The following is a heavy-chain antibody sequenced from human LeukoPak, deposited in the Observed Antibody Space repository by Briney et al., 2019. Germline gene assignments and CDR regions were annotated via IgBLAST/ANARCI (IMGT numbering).Heavy chain of an antibody. J-gene: IGHJ6*03. D-gene: IGHD2-2*01. CDR1: GFTFSTYT. Sequence: GGSLRLSCAASGFTFSTYTMHWVRQAPGKGLEYVSSIGGDGGNTYYASSVKVRFTISRDNSKNTVYLQMGSLRAEDMAVYYCARDTLYCSRSSCPLGYMDVWGKGTTVTVSS. CDR2: IGGDGGNT. CDR3: ARDTLYCSRSSCPLGYMDV. V-gene: IGHV3-64*01.